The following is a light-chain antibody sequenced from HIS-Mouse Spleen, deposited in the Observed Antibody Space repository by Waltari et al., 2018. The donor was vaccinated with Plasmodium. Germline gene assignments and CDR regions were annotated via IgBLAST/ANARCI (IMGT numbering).Light chain of an antibody. CDR3: RAWDSSTVV. CDR1: NLGDKY. Sequence: SYELTQPPSVSVSPGQTASIPCSGDNLGDKYACWYQQKPGQSPVLVIYQDRKRPSWMPERLAGSNSGNTATMSISGSQAMDEADYYCRAWDSSTVVFGGGTKLTVL. J-gene: IGLJ2*01. V-gene: IGLV3-1*01. CDR2: QDR.